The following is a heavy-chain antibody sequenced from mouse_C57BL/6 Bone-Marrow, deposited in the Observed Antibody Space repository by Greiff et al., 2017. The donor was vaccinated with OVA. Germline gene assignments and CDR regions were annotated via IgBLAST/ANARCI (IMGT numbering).Heavy chain of an antibody. J-gene: IGHJ3*01. CDR1: GYTFTDYY. Sequence: LQESGAELVRPGASVKLSCKASGYTFTDYYINWVKQRPGQGLEWIARIYPGSGNTYYNEKFKGKATLTAEKSSSTAYMQLSSLTSEDSAVYFCAREEAYWGQGTLVTVSA. CDR3: AREEAY. V-gene: IGHV1-76*01. CDR2: IYPGSGNT.